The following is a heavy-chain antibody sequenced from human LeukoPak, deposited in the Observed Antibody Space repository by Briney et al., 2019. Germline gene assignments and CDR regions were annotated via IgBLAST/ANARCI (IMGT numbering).Heavy chain of an antibody. D-gene: IGHD2-2*01. Sequence: PSQTLSLTCTVSGGSLSSGDYYWSWIRQPPGKGLEWIGYIYYSGSTYHNPSLKSRVTISVDTSKNQFSLKLSSVTAADTAVYYCARYCSSTSCSPGIYYFDYWGQGTLVTVSS. V-gene: IGHV4-30-4*01. CDR3: ARYCSSTSCSPGIYYFDY. J-gene: IGHJ4*02. CDR1: GGSLSSGDYY. CDR2: IYYSGST.